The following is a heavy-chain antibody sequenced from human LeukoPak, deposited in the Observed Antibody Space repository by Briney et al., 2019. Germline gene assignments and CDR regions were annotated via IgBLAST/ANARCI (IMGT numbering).Heavy chain of an antibody. J-gene: IGHJ6*03. CDR3: ARSLSGGSHYYYYMDV. D-gene: IGHD2-15*01. Sequence: SETLSLTCTVSGASIRAYYWSCIRQPAGRGLEWIGRIDTSGDTNYNASLKSRVTMSVDTSKNQFSLKLSSVTAADTAVYYCARSLSGGSHYYYYMDVWGKGITVSVSS. CDR1: GASIRAYY. CDR2: IDTSGDT. V-gene: IGHV4-4*07.